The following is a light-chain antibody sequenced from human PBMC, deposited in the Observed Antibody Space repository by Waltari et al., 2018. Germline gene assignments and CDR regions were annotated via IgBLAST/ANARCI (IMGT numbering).Light chain of an antibody. Sequence: QSVLTQPPSASGTPGQRVTISCSGCSSNIGSNPVQWYQPLPGTAPKLLIFSDNQRPSGVPDRFSGSKSGSSASLAISGLQSYDESLFYCAAWDDSLNALVFGGGTQLTVL. J-gene: IGLJ2*01. V-gene: IGLV1-44*01. CDR3: AAWDDSLNALV. CDR2: SDN. CDR1: SSNIGSNP.